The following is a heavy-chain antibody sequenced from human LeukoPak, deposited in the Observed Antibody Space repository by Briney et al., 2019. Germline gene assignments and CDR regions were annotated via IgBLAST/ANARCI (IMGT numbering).Heavy chain of an antibody. D-gene: IGHD6-13*01. V-gene: IGHV1-2*02. CDR3: ARATDISSWYFAY. Sequence: ASVKVSCKASGYTFTGYYMHWVRQAPGHEFEWMGWLSPNSGDTKFAQKFQGRVTMTRDTSISTAYMELSNLRSDDTAVYYCARATDISSWYFAYWGQGTLLTVSS. J-gene: IGHJ4*02. CDR1: GYTFTGYY. CDR2: LSPNSGDT.